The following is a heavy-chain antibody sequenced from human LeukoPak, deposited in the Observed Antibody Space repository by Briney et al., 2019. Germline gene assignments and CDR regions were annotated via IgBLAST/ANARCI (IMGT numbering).Heavy chain of an antibody. V-gene: IGHV3-30*02. CDR3: AKDIIIAVAGLGAFDI. D-gene: IGHD6-19*01. CDR2: IRYDGTNK. CDR1: GFTFSSYG. J-gene: IGHJ3*02. Sequence: PGRSLRLSCAASGFTFSSYGMHWVRQAPGKGLEWVAFIRYDGTNKYYADSVRGRFTISRDNSKNKLYLQMNSLRAEDTALYYCAKDIIIAVAGLGAFDIWGQGTMVTVSS.